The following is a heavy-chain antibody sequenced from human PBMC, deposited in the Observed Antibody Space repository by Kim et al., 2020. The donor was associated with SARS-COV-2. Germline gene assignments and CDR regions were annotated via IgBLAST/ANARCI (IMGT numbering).Heavy chain of an antibody. CDR3: ARVEPYYDILTGYYLPRPPGRFFVY. J-gene: IGHJ4*02. D-gene: IGHD3-9*01. V-gene: IGHV4-34*01. Sequence: SETLSLSCAVYGGSFIGYYWSWIRQPPGKGLEWIGEINHSGSTNYNPSLKSRVTISVDTSKNQFSLKLSSVTAADTAVYYCARVEPYYDILTGYYLPRPPGRFFVYGGQGTLVTVSS. CDR2: INHSGST. CDR1: GGSFIGYY.